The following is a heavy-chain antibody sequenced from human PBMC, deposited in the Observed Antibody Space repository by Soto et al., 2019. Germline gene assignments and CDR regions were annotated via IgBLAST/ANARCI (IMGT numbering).Heavy chain of an antibody. V-gene: IGHV3-74*01. J-gene: IGHJ4*02. CDR1: GFNFTDYW. Sequence: PGASLRHSSADSGFNFTDYWMHWVRQAPGKGPVWVSRITSDGSRTSYADSVTGRFTISRDNAKNTLYLQMNSLRVEDTALYYCARETYRGFYFDYWGQGTLVTVSS. CDR3: ARETYRGFYFDY. CDR2: ITSDGSRT. D-gene: IGHD4-4*01.